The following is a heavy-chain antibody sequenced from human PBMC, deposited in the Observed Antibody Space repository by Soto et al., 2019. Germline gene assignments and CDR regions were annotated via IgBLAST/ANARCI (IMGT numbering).Heavy chain of an antibody. J-gene: IGHJ5*02. CDR2: MNPNRGNT. CDR3: ARGFFWRIFGGAGAPGPYNWFDP. D-gene: IGHD3-3*01. V-gene: IGHV1-8*01. CDR1: GYTFTSYD. Sequence: GASVKVSCKASGYTFTSYDINWVRQATGQGLEWMGWMNPNRGNTGYAQKFQGRVTMTRNTSISTAYMELSSLRSEDTAVYYCARGFFWRIFGGAGAPGPYNWFDPWGQGTLVTVSS.